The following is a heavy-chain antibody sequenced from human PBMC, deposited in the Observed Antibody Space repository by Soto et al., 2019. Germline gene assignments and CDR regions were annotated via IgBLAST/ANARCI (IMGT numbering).Heavy chain of an antibody. V-gene: IGHV3-23*01. CDR3: AKQTSRIRGYYDSSGYRDYYYGMDV. Sequence: EVQLLESGGGLVQPGGSLRLACAASGFTFSSYAMSWVRLAPGKGLEWVSTISGSGGSTFYADSVKGRFTISRDNSKNTLYLQMNSLRAEDTAVYYCAKQTSRIRGYYDSSGYRDYYYGMDVWGQGTTVTVSS. D-gene: IGHD3-22*01. J-gene: IGHJ6*02. CDR2: ISGSGGST. CDR1: GFTFSSYA.